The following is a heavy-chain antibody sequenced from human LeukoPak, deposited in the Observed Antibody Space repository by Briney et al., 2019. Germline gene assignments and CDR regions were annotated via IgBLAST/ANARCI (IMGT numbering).Heavy chain of an antibody. D-gene: IGHD1-26*01. J-gene: IGHJ4*02. V-gene: IGHV3-23*01. Sequence: AGGSLRLSCAASGFTFTSYSMNWARQAPGKGLEWVSTTSGGGGSTYYADSVKGRFTISRDNSKNTLYLQVNSLRAEDTAVYYCAKGGKWDVTPFDYWGQGTLVTVSS. CDR2: TSGGGGST. CDR1: GFTFTSYS. CDR3: AKGGKWDVTPFDY.